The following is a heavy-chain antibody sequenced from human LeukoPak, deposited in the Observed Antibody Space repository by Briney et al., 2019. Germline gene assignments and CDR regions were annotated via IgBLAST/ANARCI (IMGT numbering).Heavy chain of an antibody. J-gene: IGHJ5*02. CDR2: IIPIFGTA. Sequence: SVKVSCKASGGTFSSYAISWVRQAPGQGLEWMGGIIPIFGTANYAQKFQGRVTITADKSTSTAYMELSSLRSEGTAVYYCAREGGTNCSSTSCYALNWFDPWGQGTLVTVSS. D-gene: IGHD2-2*01. CDR3: AREGGTNCSSTSCYALNWFDP. CDR1: GGTFSSYA. V-gene: IGHV1-69*06.